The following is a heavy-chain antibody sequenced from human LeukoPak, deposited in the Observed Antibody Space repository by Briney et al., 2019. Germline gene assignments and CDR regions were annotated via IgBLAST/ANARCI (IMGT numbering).Heavy chain of an antibody. CDR1: GFTFSSYA. V-gene: IGHV3-23*01. D-gene: IGHD3-22*01. J-gene: IGHJ4*02. Sequence: GGSLRLSCAASGFTFSSYAMSWVRQAPGKGLEWVSAISGSGGSTYYADSVKGRFTISRDNSKNTLYLQMNSPRAEDTAVYYCASHHYYDSSGLDDYFDYWGRGTLVTVSS. CDR3: ASHHYYDSSGLDDYFDY. CDR2: ISGSGGST.